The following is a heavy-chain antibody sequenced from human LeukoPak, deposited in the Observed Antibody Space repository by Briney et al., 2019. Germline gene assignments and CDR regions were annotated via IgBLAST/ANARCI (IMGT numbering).Heavy chain of an antibody. V-gene: IGHV1-2*02. CDR3: ARDRGDSTFDY. Sequence: ASVKVSCKASGYTFTGYYMHWVRQAPGQGLEWMGWINPNSGGTNYAQKFQGRVTMTRDTSISTAYMELRRLRSDDTAVFYCARDRGDSTFDYWGQGTLVTVSS. J-gene: IGHJ4*02. CDR1: GYTFTGYY. D-gene: IGHD2/OR15-2a*01. CDR2: INPNSGGT.